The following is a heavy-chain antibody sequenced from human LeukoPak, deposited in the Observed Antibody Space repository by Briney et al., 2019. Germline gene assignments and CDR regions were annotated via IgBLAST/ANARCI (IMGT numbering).Heavy chain of an antibody. J-gene: IGHJ4*02. Sequence: PSETLSLTCAVYGGSFSGYYWSWIRQPPGKGLEWIGEINHSGSTNYNPSLKSRVTISVDTSKNQFSLKLSSVTAADTAVYYCARRRGQLLSMYYFDYWGQGTLVTVSS. CDR2: INHSGST. V-gene: IGHV4-34*01. D-gene: IGHD2-2*01. CDR1: GGSFSGYY. CDR3: ARRRGQLLSMYYFDY.